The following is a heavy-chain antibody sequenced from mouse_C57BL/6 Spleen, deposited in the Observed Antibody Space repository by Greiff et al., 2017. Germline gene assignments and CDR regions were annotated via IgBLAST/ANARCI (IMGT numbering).Heavy chain of an antibody. V-gene: IGHV5-4*01. Sequence: EVQGVESGGGLVKPGGSLKLSCAASGFTFSSYAMSWVRQTPEKRLEWVATISDGGSYTYYPDNVKGRFTISRDNAKNNLYLQMSHLKSEDTAMYYCARDLGRDFDYWGQGTTLTVSS. CDR3: ARDLGRDFDY. J-gene: IGHJ2*01. CDR1: GFTFSSYA. D-gene: IGHD4-1*01. CDR2: ISDGGSYT.